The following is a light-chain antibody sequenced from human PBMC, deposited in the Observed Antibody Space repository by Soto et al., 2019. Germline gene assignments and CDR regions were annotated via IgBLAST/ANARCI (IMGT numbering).Light chain of an antibody. J-gene: IGLJ1*01. CDR3: CSYAGSYSYV. CDR2: DVS. Sequence: QSALTQPRSVSGSPGQSVTISCTGTSSDVGGYNYVSWYQQHPGKAPKLMIYDVSKRPSGVPDRFSGSKSGNTASLTISGLQAAYEADYYCCSYAGSYSYVFGTGIKLTVL. CDR1: SSDVGGYNY. V-gene: IGLV2-11*01.